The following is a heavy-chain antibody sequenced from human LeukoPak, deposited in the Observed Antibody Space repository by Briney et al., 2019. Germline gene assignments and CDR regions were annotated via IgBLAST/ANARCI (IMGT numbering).Heavy chain of an antibody. CDR1: GFTFSSYW. CDR2: IKQDGSEK. V-gene: IGHV3-7*01. Sequence: PGGSLRLSCAASGFTFSSYWMSWVRQAPGKGLEWVANIKQDGSEKYYVDSVKGRFTISRDNAKNSLYLQMNSLRAEDTAVYYCARGGAQPPELRYFDWLRIGLTEYDAFDIWGQGTMVTVSS. J-gene: IGHJ3*02. D-gene: IGHD3-9*01. CDR3: ARGGAQPPELRYFDWLRIGLTEYDAFDI.